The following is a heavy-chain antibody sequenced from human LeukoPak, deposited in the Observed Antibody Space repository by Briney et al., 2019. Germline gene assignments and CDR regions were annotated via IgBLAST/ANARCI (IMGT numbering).Heavy chain of an antibody. CDR2: ISGSGGGT. CDR3: ARAVAHTPRFAEYFQH. CDR1: GFTFSNYA. J-gene: IGHJ1*01. Sequence: GGSLRLSCTASGFTFSNYAMSWVRQAPGQGLERVSPISGSGGGTYYADSVKGRFTISRDNSKNTLYLQMNSLRAEDTAVYYCARAVAHTPRFAEYFQHWGQGTLVTVSS. D-gene: IGHD3-16*01. V-gene: IGHV3-23*01.